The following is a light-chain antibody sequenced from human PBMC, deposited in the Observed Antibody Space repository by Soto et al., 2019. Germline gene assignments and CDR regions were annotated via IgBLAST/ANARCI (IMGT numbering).Light chain of an antibody. CDR3: QHYDNSPLT. CDR1: QSINSRH. J-gene: IGKJ4*01. V-gene: IGKV3-20*01. CDR2: GAS. Sequence: EVVLTQSPGTLSLSPGERATLSCRASQSINSRHLVWYQQKLGQAPRLLIYGASTRAIGIPDRFSGSGSGTDFTLTITRLEPEDFALYYFQHYDNSPLTFGGGTKVEI.